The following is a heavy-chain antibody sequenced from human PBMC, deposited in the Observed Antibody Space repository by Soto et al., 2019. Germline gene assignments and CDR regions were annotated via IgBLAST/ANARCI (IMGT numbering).Heavy chain of an antibody. D-gene: IGHD4-17*01. CDR2: IYYSGST. V-gene: IGHV4-59*01. J-gene: IGHJ1*01. Sequence: SETLSLTCTVSGGSISSYYWSWIRQPPGKGLEWIGYIYYSGSTNYNPSLKSRVTISVDTSKNQFSLKLSSVTAADTAVYYCARGDYPECFQHWGQGTLVTVSS. CDR1: GGSISSYY. CDR3: ARGDYPECFQH.